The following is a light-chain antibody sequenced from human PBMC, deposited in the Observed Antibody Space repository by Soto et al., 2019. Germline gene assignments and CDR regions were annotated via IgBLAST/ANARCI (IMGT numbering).Light chain of an antibody. V-gene: IGKV1-39*01. Sequence: DIQITQSPSSLSSSVGDIFTSTCRASQSISSYLNWYHQKPGKAPKLLIYAASSLQSGVPSRFSGSGSGTDFTLTISSLQPEDFATYYCQQSYSTSITFGQGTRLEIK. CDR1: QSISSY. CDR3: QQSYSTSIT. CDR2: AAS. J-gene: IGKJ5*01.